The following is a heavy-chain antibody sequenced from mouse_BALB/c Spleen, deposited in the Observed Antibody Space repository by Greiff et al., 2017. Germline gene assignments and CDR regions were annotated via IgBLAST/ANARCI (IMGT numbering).Heavy chain of an antibody. Sequence: QVQLQQPGAELVKPGASVKMSCKASGYTFTSYWINWVKQRPGQGLEWIGDIYLGRGITNYNEKFKSKATLTLDTSSSTAYMQLSSLTSEDSAVYYCSRGGAYYRYDGAPGYAMDYWGQGTSVTVSS. CDR1: GYTFTSYW. J-gene: IGHJ4*01. CDR3: SRGGAYYRYDGAPGYAMDY. V-gene: IGHV1-55*01. CDR2: IYLGRGIT. D-gene: IGHD2-14*01.